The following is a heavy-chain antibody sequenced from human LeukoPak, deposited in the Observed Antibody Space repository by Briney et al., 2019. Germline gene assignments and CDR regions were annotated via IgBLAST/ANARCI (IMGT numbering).Heavy chain of an antibody. CDR2: IHYSGST. J-gene: IGHJ4*02. Sequence: SETLSLTCTVSGDSINSYYWAWIRQPPGXGLEWIGFIHYSGSTTYNPSLKSRVTISIETSKTQFSLKLNSVTAADTAVYFCVRLGRCSGGHCLDDYWGQGTLVTVSS. V-gene: IGHV4-59*01. CDR3: VRLGRCSGGHCLDDY. CDR1: GDSINSYY. D-gene: IGHD2-15*01.